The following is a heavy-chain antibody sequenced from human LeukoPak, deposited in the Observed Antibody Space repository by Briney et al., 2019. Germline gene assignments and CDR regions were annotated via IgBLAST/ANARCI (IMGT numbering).Heavy chain of an antibody. D-gene: IGHD5-18*01. CDR2: INHSGTT. Sequence: WIGEINHSGTTNYNPSLKSRVTISVDTSKKQFSLKLNSVTAADTAVYYCTRGLRGHSPVDYWGQGTLVTVSS. J-gene: IGHJ4*02. CDR3: TRGLRGHSPVDY. V-gene: IGHV4-34*01.